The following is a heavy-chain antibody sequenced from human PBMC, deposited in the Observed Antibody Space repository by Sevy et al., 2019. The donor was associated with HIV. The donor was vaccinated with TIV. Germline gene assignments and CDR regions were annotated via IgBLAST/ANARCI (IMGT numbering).Heavy chain of an antibody. D-gene: IGHD7-27*01. CDR2: IQFDGNKK. J-gene: IGHJ4*02. Sequence: GGSLRLSCAASGFTFSSYGMHWVRQAPGKGLEWVAFIQFDGNKKYSADSMKGRFTISRDNSKITLYLQMNSLRAEDTAVYYCARDPLISLGADLFDYWGQGTLVTVSS. CDR3: ARDPLISLGADLFDY. V-gene: IGHV3-30*02. CDR1: GFTFSSYG.